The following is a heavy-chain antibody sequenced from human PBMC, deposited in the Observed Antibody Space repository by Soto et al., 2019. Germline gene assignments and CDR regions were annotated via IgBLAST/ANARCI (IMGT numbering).Heavy chain of an antibody. CDR1: GFSLATTGVG. D-gene: IGHD1-1*01. J-gene: IGHJ4*02. V-gene: IGHV2-5*02. Sequence: QITLKESGPALVNPTQTLTLTCTFSGFSLATTGVGVGWIRQPPGKALECLALIYWDDDKRYNPSLRSRLTITKDSSKNQVVLSMTNMDPVDTATYYCAHRRGGHNWYDGDFDYWGQGTLITVSS. CDR2: IYWDDDK. CDR3: AHRRGGHNWYDGDFDY.